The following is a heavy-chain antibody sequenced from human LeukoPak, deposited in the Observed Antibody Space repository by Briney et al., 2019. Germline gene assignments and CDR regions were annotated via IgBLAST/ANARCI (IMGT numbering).Heavy chain of an antibody. CDR3: ARGGIAAAGTIDY. CDR1: GYTFTGYY. CDR2: INPNSGGT. V-gene: IGHV1-2*02. D-gene: IGHD6-13*01. J-gene: IGHJ4*02. Sequence: GASVKVSCKASGYTFTGYYMHWVRQAPGQGLEWMGWINPNSGGTNYAQEFQGRVTMTRDTSISTAYMELSRLRSDDTAVYYCARGGIAAAGTIDYWGQGTLVTVSS.